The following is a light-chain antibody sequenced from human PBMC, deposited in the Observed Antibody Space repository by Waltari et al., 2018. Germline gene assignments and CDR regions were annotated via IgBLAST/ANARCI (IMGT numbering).Light chain of an antibody. V-gene: IGKV1-9*01. J-gene: IGKJ5*01. Sequence: IQLTQSPSSLPASVGDRVTITCRASQGISSNLAWYQQKPGKAPKLLISAAYTLQSGVPLRFSGSGSGTDFTLTISSLQPEDFATYYCQQLNSYPITFGQGTRLEIK. CDR2: AAY. CDR1: QGISSN. CDR3: QQLNSYPIT.